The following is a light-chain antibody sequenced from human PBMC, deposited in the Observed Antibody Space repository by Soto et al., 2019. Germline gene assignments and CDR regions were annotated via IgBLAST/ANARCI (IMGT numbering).Light chain of an antibody. V-gene: IGKV3-15*01. J-gene: IGKJ2*01. Sequence: EIVMTQSPATLSVSPGERATLSCRASQSVSSNLAWYQQKPGQAPRLLIYGASTRATGIPARFSGSGSGTEFTLTISSLQSEDFAVYYCQQYNNWPPNFGQGTK. CDR2: GAS. CDR3: QQYNNWPPN. CDR1: QSVSSN.